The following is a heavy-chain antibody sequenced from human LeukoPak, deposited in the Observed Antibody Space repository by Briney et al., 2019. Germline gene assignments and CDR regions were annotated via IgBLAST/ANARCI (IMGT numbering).Heavy chain of an antibody. CDR2: ISSSSSYI. D-gene: IGHD6-13*01. J-gene: IGHJ4*02. Sequence: GGSLRLSCAASGFTFSSYSMNWVRQAPGKGLEWVSSISSSSSYIYYADSVKGRFTISRDNAKNSLYLQMNSLRAEDTAVYYCARDQLAAAGNYFDYWGQGTLVTVSS. CDR3: ARDQLAAAGNYFDY. CDR1: GFTFSSYS. V-gene: IGHV3-21*01.